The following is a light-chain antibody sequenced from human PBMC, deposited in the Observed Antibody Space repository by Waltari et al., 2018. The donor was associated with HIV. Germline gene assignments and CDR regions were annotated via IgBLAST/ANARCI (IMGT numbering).Light chain of an antibody. V-gene: IGLV3-1*01. Sequence: SYEVTQPPSVSVSPGQTASITCSGDKLGDKYACWYQQRPGQSPVLVIYQDSKRPSAIPWRFSGSNSGNTATLTISGTQAMDEADYYCQAWDSSTVVFGGGTKLTVL. CDR3: QAWDSSTVV. J-gene: IGLJ2*01. CDR2: QDS. CDR1: KLGDKY.